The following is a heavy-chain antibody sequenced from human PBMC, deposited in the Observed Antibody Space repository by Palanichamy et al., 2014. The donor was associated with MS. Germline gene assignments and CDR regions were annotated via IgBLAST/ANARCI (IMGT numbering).Heavy chain of an antibody. D-gene: IGHD1-26*01. J-gene: IGHJ6*02. Sequence: EVQLVESGGGLVQPGGSLRLSCAASGFTFSGYEMNWVRQAPGKGLEWVSYISNSGTTIYYADSVKGRFTISRDNAKKSLYLQMNSLRAEDTAVYYCARDEDTSIMYYAMDVWGPGTTVTVSS. V-gene: IGHV3-48*03. CDR3: ARDEDTSIMYYAMDV. CDR1: GFTFSGYE. CDR2: ISNSGTTI.